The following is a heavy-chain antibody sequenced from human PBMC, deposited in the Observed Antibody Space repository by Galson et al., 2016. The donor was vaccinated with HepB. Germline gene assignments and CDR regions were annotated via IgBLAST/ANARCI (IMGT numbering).Heavy chain of an antibody. Sequence: SVKVSCKVSGYSFTQYYMHWLRQAPGQGLEWMGVVNPVGTGSPRYAQKFQGRVTMTADTSTSIVYLEVSSLRSEDTAVYFCARGDKFYSFGLDVWGQGTAVSVSS. CDR2: VNPVGTGSP. J-gene: IGHJ6*02. D-gene: IGHD3-10*01. V-gene: IGHV1-46*01. CDR3: ARGDKFYSFGLDV. CDR1: GYSFTQYY.